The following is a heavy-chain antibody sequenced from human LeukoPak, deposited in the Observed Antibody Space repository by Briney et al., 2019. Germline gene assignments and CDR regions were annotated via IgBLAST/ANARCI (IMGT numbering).Heavy chain of an antibody. CDR2: INHSGST. J-gene: IGHJ6*04. CDR3: ARRGRITIFGSRGRGLDV. CDR1: GGSISSSSYY. D-gene: IGHD3-3*01. V-gene: IGHV4-39*07. Sequence: PSETLSLTCTVSGGSISSSSYYWGWIRQPPGKGLEWIGEINHSGSTNYNPSLKSRVTISVDTSKNQFSLKLSSVTAADTAVYYFARRGRITIFGSRGRGLDVWGKGTTVTVSS.